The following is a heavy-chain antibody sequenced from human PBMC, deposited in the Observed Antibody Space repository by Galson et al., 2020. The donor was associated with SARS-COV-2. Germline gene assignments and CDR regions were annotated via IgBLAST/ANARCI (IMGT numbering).Heavy chain of an antibody. CDR3: ARGRYFYYDY. CDR2: INHSGST. V-gene: IGHV4-34*01. D-gene: IGHD1-1*01. J-gene: IGHJ4*02. Sequence: SETLSLNCAVYGGSFSGYYWSWIRQPPGKGLEWIGEINHSGSTNYNPSLKSRVTISVDTSKNQFSLKLSSVTAADTAVYYCARGRYFYYDYWGQGTLVTVSS. CDR1: GGSFSGYY.